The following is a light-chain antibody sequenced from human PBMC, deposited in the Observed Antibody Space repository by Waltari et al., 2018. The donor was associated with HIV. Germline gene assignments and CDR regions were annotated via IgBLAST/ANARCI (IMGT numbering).Light chain of an antibody. V-gene: IGLV1-40*01. CDR3: QSYDSSLRNYV. Sequence: QSLLTQPPSMSGAPGQRVPISCTGSSSNIGAGYDAHWYQQLPGTAPKLLMYDTYKRPSGVPDRFSGSKSGPSASLVITGLQPEDEADYYCQSYDSSLRNYVFGTGTKVTFI. CDR1: SSNIGAGYD. J-gene: IGLJ1*01. CDR2: DTY.